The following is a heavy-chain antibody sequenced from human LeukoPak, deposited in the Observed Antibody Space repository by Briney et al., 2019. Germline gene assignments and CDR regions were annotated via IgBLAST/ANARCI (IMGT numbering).Heavy chain of an antibody. Sequence: GGSLRLSCAASGFTFSSYWMSWVRQAPGKGLEWVANIKQGGSDKYYVDSVKGRFTISRDNAKNSLSLQMNSLRAEDTAVYFCAISDLSYWGQGTLVTVSS. D-gene: IGHD3-16*02. CDR1: GFTFSSYW. J-gene: IGHJ4*02. CDR3: AISDLSY. V-gene: IGHV3-7*01. CDR2: IKQGGSDK.